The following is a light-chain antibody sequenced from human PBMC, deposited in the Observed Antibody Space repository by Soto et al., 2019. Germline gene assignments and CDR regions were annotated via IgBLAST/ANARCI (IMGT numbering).Light chain of an antibody. V-gene: IGLV2-14*01. CDR2: DIY. Sequence: QSALTQPASVSGSPGQSITISCTGTSSDVGGYNYVSWYQQHPGKAPKLMIWDIYNRPSGVSHRFSGSKSGNTASLTIFGRQAEDEADYYCSSYTTSSSYVFGTGTKLTVL. CDR3: SSYTTSSSYV. CDR1: SSDVGGYNY. J-gene: IGLJ1*01.